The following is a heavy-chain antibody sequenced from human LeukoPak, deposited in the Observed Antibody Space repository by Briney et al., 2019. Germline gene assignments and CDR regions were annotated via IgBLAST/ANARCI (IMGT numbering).Heavy chain of an antibody. CDR3: ARSTPQLWLAPGKFDP. V-gene: IGHV1-18*01. CDR1: GYTFTSYA. Sequence: ASVKVSCKASGYTFTSYAMHWVRQAPGQRLEWMGWISAYNGNTNYAQKLQGRVTMTTDTSTSTAYMELRSLRSDDTAVYYCARSTPQLWLAPGKFDPWGQGTLVTVSS. CDR2: ISAYNGNT. J-gene: IGHJ5*02. D-gene: IGHD5-18*01.